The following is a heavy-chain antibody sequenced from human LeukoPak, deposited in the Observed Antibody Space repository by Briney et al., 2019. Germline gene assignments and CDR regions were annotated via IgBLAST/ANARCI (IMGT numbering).Heavy chain of an antibody. Sequence: GASVKVSCQTSGYNFKTHAVSWVRQVPGQGLEWMGWISGYNGDTAFAQKFQGRVTMTKDTSTPTAYMELRSLTSDDTAVYYCARFWVFGADTSPPYHQGMDLWGRGTTVTVSS. D-gene: IGHD3-3*01. CDR2: ISGYNGDT. V-gene: IGHV1-18*01. CDR3: ARFWVFGADTSPPYHQGMDL. J-gene: IGHJ6*02. CDR1: GYNFKTHA.